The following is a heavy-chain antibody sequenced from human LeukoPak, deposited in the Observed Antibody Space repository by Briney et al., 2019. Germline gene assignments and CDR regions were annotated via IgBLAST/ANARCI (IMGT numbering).Heavy chain of an antibody. CDR1: GGSISSSSYY. Sequence: SETLSLTCTVSGGSISSSSYYWGWIRQPPGKGLEWIGSIYYSGSTYYNPSLKSRVTISVDTSKNQFSLKLSSVAAADTAVYYCARDYYYGSGKDWGQGTLVTVSS. CDR2: IYYSGST. CDR3: ARDYYYGSGKD. V-gene: IGHV4-39*07. D-gene: IGHD3-10*01. J-gene: IGHJ4*02.